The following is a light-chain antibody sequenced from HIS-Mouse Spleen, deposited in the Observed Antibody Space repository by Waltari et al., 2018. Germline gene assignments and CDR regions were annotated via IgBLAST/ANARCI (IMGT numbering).Light chain of an antibody. J-gene: IGLJ2*01. CDR3: QACDSSTV. V-gene: IGLV3-1*01. Sequence: SYELTQPPSVSVSPGQTASIPCSGDKLWDKYACWYQQKPGHSPVLVIYQDSKRPSGIPARFSGSNSGNTATLTISGTQAMDEADYYCQACDSSTVFGGGTKLTVL. CDR1: KLWDKY. CDR2: QDS.